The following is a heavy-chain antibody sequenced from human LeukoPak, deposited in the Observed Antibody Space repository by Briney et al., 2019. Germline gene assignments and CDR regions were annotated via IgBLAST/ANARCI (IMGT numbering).Heavy chain of an antibody. J-gene: IGHJ4*02. CDR2: ISTSSTAI. CDR1: GFIFSNYG. V-gene: IGHV3-48*01. D-gene: IGHD5-12*01. Sequence: PGGSLRLSCAASGFIFSNYGMNWVRQAPGKGLEWVSYISTSSTAIYYADSVRGRFTISRDNAKHSLYLQMNSLRAEDTAVYYCARDRSVATPFDYRGQGTLVTVSS. CDR3: ARDRSVATPFDY.